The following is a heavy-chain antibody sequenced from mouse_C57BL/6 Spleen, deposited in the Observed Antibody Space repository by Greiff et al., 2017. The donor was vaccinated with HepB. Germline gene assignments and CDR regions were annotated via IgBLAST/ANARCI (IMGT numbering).Heavy chain of an antibody. CDR2: IRNKANGYTT. J-gene: IGHJ3*01. D-gene: IGHD2-3*01. Sequence: EVQLVESGGGLVQPGGSLSLSCAASGFTFTAYYMSWVRQPPGKALEWLGFIRNKANGYTTEYSASVKGRFTISRDNSQSILYLQMNALIAEDSATYYCARSPYDVDAWFAYWGQGTLVTVSA. CDR3: ARSPYDVDAWFAY. CDR1: GFTFTAYY. V-gene: IGHV7-3*01.